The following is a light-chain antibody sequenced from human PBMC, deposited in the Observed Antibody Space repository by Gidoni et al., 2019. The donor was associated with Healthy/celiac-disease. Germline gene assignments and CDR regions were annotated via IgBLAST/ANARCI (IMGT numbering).Light chain of an antibody. CDR2: WAS. CDR3: HQYYSTPYT. V-gene: IGKV4-1*01. Sequence: DIVMTQSPDSLAASLGERATINYKSSQSVLYSSNNQNYLAWYQQKPGQPPKLLIYWASTRESGVPDRFSGSGSGTDFTLTISSLQAEDVAVYYCHQYYSTPYTFGQGTKLEIK. J-gene: IGKJ2*01. CDR1: QSVLYSSNNQNY.